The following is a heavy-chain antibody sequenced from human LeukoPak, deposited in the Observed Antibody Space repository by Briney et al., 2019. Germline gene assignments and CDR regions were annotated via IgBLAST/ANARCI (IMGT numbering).Heavy chain of an antibody. CDR3: ARAEDKNYSMLYLYYDSRIFDY. CDR2: IYYSGNT. Sequence: SETLSLTCSLSGGSISSSSYYWAWIRQPPGKGLEWIVSIYYSGNTYYNQSLKSRVTISVDTSKNQFSLKLSSVTAADTAVYYCARAEDKNYSMLYLYYDSRIFDYWGQGTLVTVSS. D-gene: IGHD3-22*01. V-gene: IGHV4-39*07. CDR1: GGSISSSSYY. J-gene: IGHJ4*02.